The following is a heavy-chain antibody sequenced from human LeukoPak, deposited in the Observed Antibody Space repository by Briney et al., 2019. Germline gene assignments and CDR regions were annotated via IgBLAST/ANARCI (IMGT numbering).Heavy chain of an antibody. D-gene: IGHD6-6*01. CDR1: GFTFSSSA. Sequence: PGGSLRLSCAASGFTFSSSALSWVRQAPGKGLEWVSPISGSGTSTYYADSVKGRFTISRDNSKKTLYLQMNSLRVEDTAVYFCASSTLSGTARSFDYWGQGTLVTVSS. CDR3: ASSTLSGTARSFDY. J-gene: IGHJ4*02. V-gene: IGHV3-23*01. CDR2: ISGSGTST.